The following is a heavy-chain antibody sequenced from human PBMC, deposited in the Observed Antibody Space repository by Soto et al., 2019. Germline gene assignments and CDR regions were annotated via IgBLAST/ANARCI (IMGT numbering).Heavy chain of an antibody. D-gene: IGHD4-17*01. Sequence: QVQLQESGPGLVKPSQTLSLTCTVSGGSISSGGYYWSWIRQHPGKGLEWIGYIYYSGSTYYNPSLKSRVTISVDTSKNQFSLKLSSVTAVDTAVYYCAAENYGGNGDDAFDIWGQGTMVTVSS. CDR1: GGSISSGGYY. CDR2: IYYSGST. J-gene: IGHJ3*02. CDR3: AAENYGGNGDDAFDI. V-gene: IGHV4-31*03.